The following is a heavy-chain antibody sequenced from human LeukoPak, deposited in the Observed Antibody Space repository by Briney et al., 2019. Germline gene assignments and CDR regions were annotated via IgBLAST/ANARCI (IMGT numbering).Heavy chain of an antibody. Sequence: GGSLRLSCATSGFTFSSYSMNWVRQAPGKGLEWVAFIRYDGSNKYYADSVKGRFTISRDNAKNSLYLQMNSLRAEDTAVYYCAREEQQQLVNYFDYWGQGTLVTVSS. J-gene: IGHJ4*02. D-gene: IGHD6-13*01. CDR3: AREEQQQLVNYFDY. CDR2: IRYDGSNK. V-gene: IGHV3-30*02. CDR1: GFTFSSYS.